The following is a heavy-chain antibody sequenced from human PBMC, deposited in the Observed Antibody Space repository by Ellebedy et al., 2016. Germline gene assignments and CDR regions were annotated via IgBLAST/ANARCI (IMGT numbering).Heavy chain of an antibody. J-gene: IGHJ2*01. V-gene: IGHV1-46*01. CDR1: GFTLTDYY. CDR3: TRVSAEVSSGNWHFDL. Sequence: GESLKISXAASGFTLTDYYIHWVRQAPGQGLEWMGVINPSGGSTSYAQKFQGRVTMSRRTSTRTVYVELSSLTSEDTAVYYCTRVSAEVSSGNWHFDLWGRGTLVTVSS. D-gene: IGHD6-13*01. CDR2: INPSGGST.